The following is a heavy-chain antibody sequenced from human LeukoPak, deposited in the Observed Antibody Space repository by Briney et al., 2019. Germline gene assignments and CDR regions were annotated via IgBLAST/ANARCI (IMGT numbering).Heavy chain of an antibody. D-gene: IGHD3-10*02. CDR1: GFTFSSYW. CDR2: IKQDGSEK. J-gene: IGHJ6*04. Sequence: PGRSLRLSCAASGFTFSSYWMSWVRQAPGKGLEWVANIKQDGSEKYYVDSVKGRFTISRDNAKNTLYLHMKSLRAEDTAVYYCAELGITMIGGVWGKGTTVTISS. CDR3: AELGITMIGGV. V-gene: IGHV3-7*01.